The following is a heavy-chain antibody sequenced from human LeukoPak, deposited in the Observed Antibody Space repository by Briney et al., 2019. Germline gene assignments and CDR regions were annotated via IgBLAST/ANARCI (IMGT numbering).Heavy chain of an antibody. V-gene: IGHV3-23*01. CDR1: GFTFSSYV. CDR2: ISGSGSNT. Sequence: GGSLRLSCAASGFTFSSYVMTWVRQAPGKGLEWVSGISGSGSNTYYADSVKGRFTISRDNSNNMVYLQMNGLRAEDTSVYYCAKAACGSECYYLMDVWGKGTTVTI. CDR3: AKAACGSECYYLMDV. J-gene: IGHJ6*03. D-gene: IGHD2-21*01.